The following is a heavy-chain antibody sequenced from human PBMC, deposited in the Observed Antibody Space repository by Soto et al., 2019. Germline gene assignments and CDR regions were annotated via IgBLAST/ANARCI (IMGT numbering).Heavy chain of an antibody. D-gene: IGHD2-21*02. CDR2: IIPIFGTA. Sequence: SVKVSCKASGGAFSSYAISWVRQAPGQGLEWMGGIIPIFGTANYAQKFQGRVTITADESTSTAYMELSSLRSEDTAVYYCARTFGDCYCGRPSYFDYWGPGTLVTLST. V-gene: IGHV1-69*13. CDR3: ARTFGDCYCGRPSYFDY. CDR1: GGAFSSYA. J-gene: IGHJ4*03.